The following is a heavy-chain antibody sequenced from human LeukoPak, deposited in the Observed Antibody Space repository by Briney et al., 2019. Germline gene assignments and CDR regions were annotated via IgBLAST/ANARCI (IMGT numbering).Heavy chain of an antibody. D-gene: IGHD2-2*01. J-gene: IGHJ4*02. Sequence: GGSLRLSCAASGFTFSSYWMRWVRQAPGKGLGWVANIKQDGGQKYYVDSVKGRFTISSDNAKNSLYLQMNSLRAEDTAVYYCARNRCSSTSCFLDYWGQGTLVTVSS. CDR3: ARNRCSSTSCFLDY. V-gene: IGHV3-7*01. CDR1: GFTFSSYW. CDR2: IKQDGGQK.